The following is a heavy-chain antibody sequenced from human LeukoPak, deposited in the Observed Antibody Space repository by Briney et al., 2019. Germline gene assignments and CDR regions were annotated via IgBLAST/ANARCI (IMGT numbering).Heavy chain of an antibody. V-gene: IGHV3-21*01. Sequence: GRSLRLSCAASGFTFSSYGMHWVRQAPGKGLEWVSSISSSSSYIYYADSVKGRFTISRDNAKNSLYLQMNSLRAEDTAVYYCARESKYSSSSSPLDYWGQGTLVTVSS. CDR1: GFTFSSYG. D-gene: IGHD6-13*01. CDR2: ISSSSSYI. J-gene: IGHJ4*02. CDR3: ARESKYSSSSSPLDY.